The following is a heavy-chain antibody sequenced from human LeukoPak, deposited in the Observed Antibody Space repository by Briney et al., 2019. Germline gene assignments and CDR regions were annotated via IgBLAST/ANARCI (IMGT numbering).Heavy chain of an antibody. V-gene: IGHV3-23*01. CDR1: GFTFSTSA. CDR3: ARHSSQGTFDN. D-gene: IGHD1-1*01. Sequence: GGSLRLSCVGSGFTFSTSAMSWVRQAPGKGLEWVSAIGGNGATYYAESVKGQFTISRDTSRNTLYLQMNSLRAEDTAVYNCARHSSQGTFDNWGQGTLVTVSS. CDR2: IGGNGAT. J-gene: IGHJ4*02.